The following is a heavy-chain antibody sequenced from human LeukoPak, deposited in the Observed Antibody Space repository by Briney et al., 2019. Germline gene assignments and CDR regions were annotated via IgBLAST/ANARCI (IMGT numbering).Heavy chain of an antibody. CDR3: AAGAAAGTMGDY. V-gene: IGHV1-58*02. D-gene: IGHD6-13*01. CDR1: GFTFTSSA. Sequence: SVKVSCKASGFTFTSSAMQWVRHARGQRHGWIGWIVVGSGNTNYAQKFQERVTITRDMSTSTAYMELSSLRSEDTAVYYCAAGAAAGTMGDYWGQGTLVTVSS. J-gene: IGHJ4*02. CDR2: IVVGSGNT.